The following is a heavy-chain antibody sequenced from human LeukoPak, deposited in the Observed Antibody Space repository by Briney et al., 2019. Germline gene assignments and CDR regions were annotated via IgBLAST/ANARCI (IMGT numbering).Heavy chain of an antibody. CDR2: VSGDGGST. CDR3: AKSNSHGSSWYYFDY. J-gene: IGHJ4*02. D-gene: IGHD6-13*01. V-gene: IGHV3-43*02. Sequence: PGGSLRLSCAASGFTFDDYAMHWVRQAPGKGLVWVSLVSGDGGSTYYADYVKGRFTISRDNSKNSLDLQMNSLRTEDTALYYCAKSNSHGSSWYYFDYWGQGTLVTVSS. CDR1: GFTFDDYA.